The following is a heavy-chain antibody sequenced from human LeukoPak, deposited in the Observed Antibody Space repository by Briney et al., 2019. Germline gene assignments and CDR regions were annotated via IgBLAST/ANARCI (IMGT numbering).Heavy chain of an antibody. CDR1: GFTFSSYS. D-gene: IGHD3-10*02. Sequence: SGGSLRLSCAASGFTFSSYSMNWVRQAPGKGLGWVSSISSSSSYIYYADSVKGRFTISRDNAKNSLYLQMSSLRAEDTAVYYCAELGITMIGGVWGKGTTVTISS. CDR2: ISSSSSYI. CDR3: AELGITMIGGV. V-gene: IGHV3-21*01. J-gene: IGHJ6*04.